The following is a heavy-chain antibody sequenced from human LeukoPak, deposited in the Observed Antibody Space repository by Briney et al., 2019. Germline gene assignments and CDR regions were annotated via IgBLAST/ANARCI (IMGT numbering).Heavy chain of an antibody. CDR1: GYTFTSYA. CDR2: INAGNGNT. Sequence: GASVKVSCKASGYTFTSYAMHWVRQAPGQRLEWMGWINAGNGNTKYSQKFQGRVTITRDTSASTAYMELSSLRSEDTAVYYCARDSYQYYGSGSSTYYYYGMDVWGQGTTVTVSS. D-gene: IGHD3-10*01. CDR3: ARDSYQYYGSGSSTYYYYGMDV. J-gene: IGHJ6*02. V-gene: IGHV1-3*01.